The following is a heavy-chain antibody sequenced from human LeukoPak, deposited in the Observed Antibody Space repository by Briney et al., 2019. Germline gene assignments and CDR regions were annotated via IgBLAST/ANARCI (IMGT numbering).Heavy chain of an antibody. J-gene: IGHJ5*02. CDR3: ARGRGLGYCSGGSCYERWFDP. Sequence: SVTLSLTCTVSGGSISTSTYYWSWIRQPPGKGLEWIGEINHSGSTNYNPSLKSRVTISVDTSKNQFSLKLSSVTAADTAVYYCARGRGLGYCSGGSCYERWFDPWGQGTLVTVSS. V-gene: IGHV4-39*07. CDR2: INHSGST. D-gene: IGHD2-15*01. CDR1: GGSISTSTYY.